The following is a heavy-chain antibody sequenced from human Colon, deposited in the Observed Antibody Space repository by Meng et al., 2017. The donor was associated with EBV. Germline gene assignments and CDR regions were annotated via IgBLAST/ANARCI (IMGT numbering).Heavy chain of an antibody. CDR3: ARNYYFDY. CDR1: GGSINSGDYY. Sequence: QGRPPVLGPGLVKPSPTLSLTCTVSGGSINSGDYYWSWIRQPPGKGLEWIGYIYYTGSTYYNPSLKSRVTISMDTSKNQFSLRLSSVTAADTAVYYCARNYYFDYWGQGTLVTVSS. CDR2: IYYTGST. V-gene: IGHV4-30-4*01. J-gene: IGHJ4*02.